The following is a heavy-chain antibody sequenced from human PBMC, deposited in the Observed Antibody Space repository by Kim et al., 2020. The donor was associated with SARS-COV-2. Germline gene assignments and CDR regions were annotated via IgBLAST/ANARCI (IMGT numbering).Heavy chain of an antibody. J-gene: IGHJ5*02. V-gene: IGHV3-21*01. CDR3: ARDGGWGIAVA. Sequence: GGSLRLSCAASGFTFSSYSMNWVRQAPGKGLEWVSSISSSSSYIYYADSVKGRFTISRDNAKNSLYLQMNSLRAEDTAVYYCARDGGWGIAVAWGQGTLVTVSS. CDR2: ISSSSSYI. D-gene: IGHD6-19*01. CDR1: GFTFSSYS.